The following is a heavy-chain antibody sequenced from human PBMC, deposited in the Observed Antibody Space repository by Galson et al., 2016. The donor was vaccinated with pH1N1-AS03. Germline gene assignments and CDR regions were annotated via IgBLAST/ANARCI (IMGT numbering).Heavy chain of an antibody. D-gene: IGHD6-19*01. J-gene: IGHJ5*02. Sequence: SLRLSCAASGFTFSSYAMHWVRQAPRKGLEYVSAISSNGGSTYYANSVKGRFTISRDNSKNTLYLQMGSLRAEDMAVYYCARDWSIAVAGQPWGWFDPWGQGTLVTVSS. CDR2: ISSNGGST. CDR3: ARDWSIAVAGQPWGWFDP. V-gene: IGHV3-64*01. CDR1: GFTFSSYA.